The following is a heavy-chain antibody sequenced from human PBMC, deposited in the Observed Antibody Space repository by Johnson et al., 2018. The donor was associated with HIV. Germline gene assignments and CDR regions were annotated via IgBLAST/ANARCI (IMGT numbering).Heavy chain of an antibody. CDR2: ISWNSGSI. V-gene: IGHV3-9*01. D-gene: IGHD2-2*01. CDR1: GFTFHDYA. J-gene: IGHJ3*02. CDR3: ARGKGASVGLDAFDI. Sequence: LVESGGGLVQPGRSLRLSCAAYGFTFHDYAMHWVRQAPGKGLEWVSGISWNSGSIGYADSVKGRFTISRDNAKNSLYLQMTSLRAEDTALYYCARGKGASVGLDAFDIWGQGTMVTVSS.